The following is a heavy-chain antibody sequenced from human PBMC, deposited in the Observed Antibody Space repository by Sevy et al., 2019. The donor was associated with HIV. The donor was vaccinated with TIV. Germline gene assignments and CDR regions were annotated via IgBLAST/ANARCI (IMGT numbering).Heavy chain of an antibody. D-gene: IGHD3-9*01. CDR3: AEGSYRWGYDVLTGYYTHLYYFDY. CDR2: INHSGST. V-gene: IGHV4-34*01. CDR1: GGSFSGYY. Sequence: AENLSLTCAVYGGSFSGYYWSWIRQPPGKGLERIGEINHSGSTNYNPSLKSRVTISVDTSKNQFSLKLSSVTAADTAVYYCAEGSYRWGYDVLTGYYTHLYYFDYWGQGTLVTVSS. J-gene: IGHJ4*02.